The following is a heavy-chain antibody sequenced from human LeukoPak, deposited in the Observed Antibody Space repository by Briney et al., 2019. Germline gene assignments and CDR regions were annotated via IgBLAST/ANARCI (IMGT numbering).Heavy chain of an antibody. J-gene: IGHJ6*02. Sequence: GGSLRLSCAASGFTFDDYAMHWVRQAPGKGLEWVSGISWNSGSIGYADSVKGRFTISRDNAKNSLYLQMNSLRAEDTAFYYCAKDWATNGYYYYYGMDVWGQGTTVTVSS. V-gene: IGHV3-9*01. CDR3: AKDWATNGYYYYYGMDV. CDR1: GFTFDDYA. D-gene: IGHD2-8*01. CDR2: ISWNSGSI.